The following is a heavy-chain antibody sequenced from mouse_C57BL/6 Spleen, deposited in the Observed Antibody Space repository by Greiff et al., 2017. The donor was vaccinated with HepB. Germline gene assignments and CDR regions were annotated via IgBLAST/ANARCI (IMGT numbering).Heavy chain of an antibody. V-gene: IGHV3-6*01. CDR3: ARDLYYGNYVDWYFDV. Sequence: EVKLQESGPGLVKPSQSLSLTCSVTGYSITSGYYWNWIRQFPGNKLEWMGYISYDGSNNYNPSLKNRISITRDTSKNQFFLKLNSVTTEDTATYYCARDLYYGNYVDWYFDVWGTGTTVTVSS. D-gene: IGHD2-1*01. CDR1: GYSITSGYY. CDR2: ISYDGSN. J-gene: IGHJ1*03.